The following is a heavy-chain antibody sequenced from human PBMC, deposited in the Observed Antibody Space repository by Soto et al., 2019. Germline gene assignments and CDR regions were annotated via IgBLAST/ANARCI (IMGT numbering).Heavy chain of an antibody. CDR3: ARDYYDSSGSGRRSNWFDP. D-gene: IGHD3-22*01. Sequence: SETLSLTCAVSGGSISSSNWWSWVRQPPGKGLEWIGEIYHSGSTNYNPSLKSRVTISVDKSKNQFSLKLSSVTAADTAVYYCARDYYDSSGSGRRSNWFDPWGQGTLVT. CDR1: GGSISSSNW. J-gene: IGHJ5*02. V-gene: IGHV4-4*02. CDR2: IYHSGST.